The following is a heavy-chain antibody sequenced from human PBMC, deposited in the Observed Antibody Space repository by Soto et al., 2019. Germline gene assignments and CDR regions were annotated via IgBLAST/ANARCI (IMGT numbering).Heavy chain of an antibody. Sequence: SETLSLTCTVSGGSISSYYWSWIRQPPGKGLEWIGYIYYSGSTNYNPSLKSRVTISVDTSKNQFSLKLSSVTAADTAVYYCARIGTTSDFDYWGQGTLVTVSS. V-gene: IGHV4-59*01. CDR2: IYYSGST. J-gene: IGHJ4*02. CDR3: ARIGTTSDFDY. D-gene: IGHD1-1*01. CDR1: GGSISSYY.